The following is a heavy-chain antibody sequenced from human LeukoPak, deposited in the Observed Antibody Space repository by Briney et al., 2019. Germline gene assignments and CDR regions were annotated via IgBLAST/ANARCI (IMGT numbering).Heavy chain of an antibody. J-gene: IGHJ6*03. CDR2: ISSSSYI. Sequence: GGSRRLSCAASGFTFSSYSMNWVRQAPGKGLEWVSSISSSSYIYYADSVKGRFTISRDNAKNSLYLQMNSLRAEDTAVYYCAREGIAATGYYYYMDVWGKGTTVTVSS. V-gene: IGHV3-21*01. CDR1: GFTFSSYS. D-gene: IGHD6-13*01. CDR3: AREGIAATGYYYYMDV.